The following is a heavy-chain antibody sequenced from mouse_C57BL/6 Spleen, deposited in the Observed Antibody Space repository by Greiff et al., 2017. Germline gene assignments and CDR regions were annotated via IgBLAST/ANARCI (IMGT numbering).Heavy chain of an antibody. V-gene: IGHV1-50*01. D-gene: IGHD1-1*01. CDR1: GYTFTSYW. CDR2: IDPSDSYT. Sequence: VQLQQPGAELVKPGASVKLSCKASGYTFTSYWMQWVKQRPGQGLEWIGEIDPSDSYTNYNQKFKGKATLTVDTSSSTAYMQLSSLTSEDSAVYYCAGGLFDYGSGYDYWGQGTTLTVSS. CDR3: AGGLFDYGSGYDY. J-gene: IGHJ2*01.